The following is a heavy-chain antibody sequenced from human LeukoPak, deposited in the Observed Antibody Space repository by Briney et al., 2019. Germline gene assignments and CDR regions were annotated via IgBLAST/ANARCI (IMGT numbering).Heavy chain of an antibody. CDR3: ARRNRWELLDF. J-gene: IGHJ4*02. Sequence: SETLSLTCTVSGGSISSSSYFWGWIRQPPGKGLEWIGSIYYSGNTYYNQSLKSRVTISLDTSKNQFSLKLGSVTAADTAVYYCARRNRWELLDFWGQGTLVTVSS. D-gene: IGHD1-26*01. CDR2: IYYSGNT. CDR1: GGSISSSSYF. V-gene: IGHV4-39*01.